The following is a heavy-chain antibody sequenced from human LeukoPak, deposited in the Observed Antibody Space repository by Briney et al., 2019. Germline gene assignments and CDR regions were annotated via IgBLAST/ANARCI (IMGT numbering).Heavy chain of an antibody. CDR3: AKNRGGSYYSGSDY. V-gene: IGHV3-23*01. CDR2: VRGSDAGT. Sequence: GGSLRLSCAASGFTFSSYAMNWVRQAPGKGLEWVSAVRGSDAGTSYADSVKGRFTISRDNSKNTLYLQMYSLRAEDTAVYYCAKNRGGSYYSGSDYWGQGTLVTVSS. CDR1: GFTFSSYA. J-gene: IGHJ4*02. D-gene: IGHD1-26*01.